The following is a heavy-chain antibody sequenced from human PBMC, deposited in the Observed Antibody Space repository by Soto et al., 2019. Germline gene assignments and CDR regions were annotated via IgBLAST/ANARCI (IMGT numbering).Heavy chain of an antibody. J-gene: IGHJ6*02. CDR2: IIPIFGTA. D-gene: IGHD6-13*01. CDR3: ACGSSWYAYYYGMDV. Sequence: SVNVYCKASGGTFSSYAISWVRQAPGQGLEWMGGIIPIFGTANYAQKFQGRVTITADESTSTAYMELSSLRSEDTAVYYCACGSSWYAYYYGMDVWGQGTTVTVSS. CDR1: GGTFSSYA. V-gene: IGHV1-69*13.